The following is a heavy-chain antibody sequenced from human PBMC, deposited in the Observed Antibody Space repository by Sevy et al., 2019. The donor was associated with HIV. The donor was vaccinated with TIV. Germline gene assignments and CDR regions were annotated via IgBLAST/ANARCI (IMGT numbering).Heavy chain of an antibody. J-gene: IGHJ4*02. CDR3: ASCKVLLDY. CDR1: GFTFSNYY. V-gene: IGHV3-11*06. CDR2: INSSSRII. Sequence: GGSLRLSCAASGFTFSNYYMSWIRQAPGKGPEWVSYINSSSRIINYVDSVKGRFTISRDNAKNSLYLQMNSLRAGDTDVYYCASCKVLLDYWGQGTLVTVSS.